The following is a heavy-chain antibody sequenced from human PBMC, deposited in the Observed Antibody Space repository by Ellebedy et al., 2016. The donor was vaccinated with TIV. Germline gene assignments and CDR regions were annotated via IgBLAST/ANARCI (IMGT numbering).Heavy chain of an antibody. CDR2: INHSGST. D-gene: IGHD6-19*01. V-gene: IGHV4-34*01. CDR3: ATAVAGTVYYFDY. Sequence: GSLRLSXAVYGGSFSGYYWSWIRQPPGKGLEWIGEINHSGSTNYNPSLKSRVTISVDTSKNQFSLKLSSVTAADTAVYYCATAVAGTVYYFDYWGQGTLVTVSS. CDR1: GGSFSGYY. J-gene: IGHJ4*02.